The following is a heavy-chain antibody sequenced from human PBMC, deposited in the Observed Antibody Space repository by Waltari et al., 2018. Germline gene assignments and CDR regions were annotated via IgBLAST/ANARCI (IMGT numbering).Heavy chain of an antibody. CDR1: GFTFSDFW. V-gene: IGHV3-7*01. CDR2: IKHDGSQK. D-gene: IGHD1-20*01. Sequence: EVQLVESGGGLVQPGGSLRLSCAAFGFTFSDFWMSWVRQAPGKGLEWLANIKHDGSQKSYVDSVEGRFTISRDNAKNSLYLQMDSLTPEDTAVYFCAKDNWSYNRHFESWGQGSLVTVSS. J-gene: IGHJ4*02. CDR3: AKDNWSYNRHFES.